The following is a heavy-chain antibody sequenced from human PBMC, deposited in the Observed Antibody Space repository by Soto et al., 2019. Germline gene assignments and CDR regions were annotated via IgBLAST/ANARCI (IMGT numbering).Heavy chain of an antibody. CDR1: GGSISNGYYY. D-gene: IGHD2-15*01. CDR2: IYHSGRT. V-gene: IGHV4-31*03. Sequence: QVQLQESGPGLVKPSQTLSLTCTVSGGSISNGYYYWSWVRQNPGKGLEWIGHIYHSGRTYYNPSLNIRVTIPVATSKNQFSLNLSPVTAADTAVYYCARWVEVSLDYFYSWGQGTPVTVSS. J-gene: IGHJ4*02. CDR3: ARWVEVSLDYFYS.